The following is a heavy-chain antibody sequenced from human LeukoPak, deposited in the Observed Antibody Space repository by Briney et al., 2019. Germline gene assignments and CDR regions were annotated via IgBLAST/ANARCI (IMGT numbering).Heavy chain of an antibody. Sequence: GESLKISCKASGYRFTNYWIGWVRQMPGKGLEWMTIIYPGDSDTRYSPSFQGQVTISADKSISTAYLQWSSLKASDTAMYYCARCNHKAYFDYWGQGTLVTVSS. J-gene: IGHJ4*02. CDR2: IYPGDSDT. CDR1: GYRFTNYW. V-gene: IGHV5-51*01. D-gene: IGHD1-14*01. CDR3: ARCNHKAYFDY.